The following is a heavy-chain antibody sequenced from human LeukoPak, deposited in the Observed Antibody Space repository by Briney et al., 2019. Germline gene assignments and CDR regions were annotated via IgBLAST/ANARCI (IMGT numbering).Heavy chain of an antibody. Sequence: GGSLRLSCAASGFTFSSYDMSWVRQAPGKGLEWVSAISGSGGRTYYADSVKGRFTISRDNSKNTLYLQMNSLRAGDTAVYYCTRGSYYYGSGWGQGTLVTVSS. D-gene: IGHD3-10*01. V-gene: IGHV3-23*01. CDR2: ISGSGGRT. J-gene: IGHJ4*02. CDR1: GFTFSSYD. CDR3: TRGSYYYGSG.